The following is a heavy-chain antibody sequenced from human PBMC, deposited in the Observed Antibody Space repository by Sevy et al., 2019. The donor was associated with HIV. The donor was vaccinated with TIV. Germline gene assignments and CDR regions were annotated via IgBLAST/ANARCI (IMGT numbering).Heavy chain of an antibody. D-gene: IGHD3-10*01. Sequence: GGSLRLSCSASGFTFSRYGMHWVRQAPGKGLEWVAVISYDGSNKYYADSMKGRFTISRANSKNTLYLEMNSLRIEDTAGYYCAKIMRGCSYGSGPELWGQGTLVTVSS. CDR1: GFTFSRYG. J-gene: IGHJ4*02. CDR3: AKIMRGCSYGSGPEL. V-gene: IGHV3-30*18. CDR2: ISYDGSNK.